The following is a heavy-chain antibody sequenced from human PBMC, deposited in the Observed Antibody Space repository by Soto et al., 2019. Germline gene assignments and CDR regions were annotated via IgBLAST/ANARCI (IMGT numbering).Heavy chain of an antibody. D-gene: IGHD6-6*01. V-gene: IGHV3-23*01. CDR2: ISGSGANT. CDR3: AKAPRYEARRPNYCDY. CDR1: GFTFSNYA. J-gene: IGHJ4*02. Sequence: GGSLRLSCAASGFTFSNYAMNWVRQAPGKGLEWVSTISGSGANTFYADSVKGRFIISRDNSKNTLYLQMNGLRAEDTAIYYCAKAPRYEARRPNYCDYWGQGTQVTVSS.